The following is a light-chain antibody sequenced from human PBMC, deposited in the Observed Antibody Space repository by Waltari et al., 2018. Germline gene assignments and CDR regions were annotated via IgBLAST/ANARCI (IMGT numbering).Light chain of an antibody. J-gene: IGKJ5*01. CDR1: QSLLHSDGKTY. CDR2: EVS. CDR3: MQAIPPIT. V-gene: IGKV2-29*02. Sequence: DIVMTQTPLSLSVTPGQPASISCKSSQSLLHSDGKTYFYWYLLKPGQSPQLLIYEVSIRFSGVPDRFSGSGSGTDFTLKISRVEAEDVGVYYCMQAIPPITFGQGTRLDIK.